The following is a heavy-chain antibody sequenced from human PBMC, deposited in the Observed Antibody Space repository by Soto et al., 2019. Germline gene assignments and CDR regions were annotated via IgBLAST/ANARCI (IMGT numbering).Heavy chain of an antibody. D-gene: IGHD7-27*01. Sequence: TSETLSLTCAVYGGSFSGYYWSWIRQPPGKGLEWIGEINHSGSTNYNPSLKSRVTISVDTSKNQFSLKLSSVTAADTAVYYCAGGWGRIFDYWGQGTLVTVSS. CDR3: AGGWGRIFDY. J-gene: IGHJ4*02. V-gene: IGHV4-34*01. CDR1: GGSFSGYY. CDR2: INHSGST.